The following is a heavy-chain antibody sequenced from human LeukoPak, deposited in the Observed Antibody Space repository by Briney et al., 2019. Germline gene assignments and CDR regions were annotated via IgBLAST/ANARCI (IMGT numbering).Heavy chain of an antibody. J-gene: IGHJ5*02. V-gene: IGHV4-59*01. CDR3: ARDGDRTWFGELKGWFDP. CDR1: GGSISSYY. D-gene: IGHD3-10*01. CDR2: IYYSGST. Sequence: SETLSLTCTVSGGSISSYYWSWIRQPPGKGLEWIGYIYYSGSTNYSPSLKSRVTISVDTSKNQFSLKLSSVTAADTAVYYCARDGDRTWFGELKGWFDPWGQGTLVTVSS.